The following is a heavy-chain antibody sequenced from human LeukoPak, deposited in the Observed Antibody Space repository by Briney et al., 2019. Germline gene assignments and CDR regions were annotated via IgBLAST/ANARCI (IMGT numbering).Heavy chain of an antibody. J-gene: IGHJ4*02. D-gene: IGHD2-15*01. Sequence: SETLSLTCTVPGGSISSSSYYWGWIRQPPGKGLEWIGSIYYSGSTNYNPSLKSRVTISVDTSKNQFSLKLSSVTAADTAVYYCARVRATAFDYWGQGTLVTVSS. V-gene: IGHV4-39*07. CDR2: IYYSGST. CDR3: ARVRATAFDY. CDR1: GGSISSSSYY.